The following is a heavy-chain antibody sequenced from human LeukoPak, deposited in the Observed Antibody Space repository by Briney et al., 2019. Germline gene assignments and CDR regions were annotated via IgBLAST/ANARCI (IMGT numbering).Heavy chain of an antibody. CDR3: ARHNGDLWYYYYGMDV. V-gene: IGHV4-59*08. J-gene: IGHJ6*02. D-gene: IGHD2-8*01. CDR1: GGSIRSYY. Sequence: SETLSLTCTVSGGSIRSYYWSWIRQPPGKGLEWIGYIYYSGSTNYNPSLKSRVTISVDTSKNQFSLKLSSVTAADTAVYYCARHNGDLWYYYYGMDVWGQGTTVTVSS. CDR2: IYYSGST.